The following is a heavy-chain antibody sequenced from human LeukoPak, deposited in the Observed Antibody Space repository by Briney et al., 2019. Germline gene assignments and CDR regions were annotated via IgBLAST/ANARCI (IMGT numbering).Heavy chain of an antibody. V-gene: IGHV1-46*01. CDR3: ASTYDFWSGFGY. CDR1: GYTFTSYG. Sequence: ASVKVSCKASGYTFTSYGISWVRQAPGQGLEWMGIINPSGGSTSYAQKFQGRVTMTRDMSTSTVYMELSSLRSEDTAVYYCASTYDFWSGFGYWGQGTLVTVSS. J-gene: IGHJ4*02. CDR2: INPSGGST. D-gene: IGHD3-3*01.